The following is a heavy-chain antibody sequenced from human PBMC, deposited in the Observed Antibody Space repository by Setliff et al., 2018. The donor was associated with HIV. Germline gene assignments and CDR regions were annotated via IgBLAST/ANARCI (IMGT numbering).Heavy chain of an antibody. CDR1: GFTFRRFS. D-gene: IGHD2-21*02. Sequence: PGGSLSLSCAASGFTFRRFSMHWVRQAPGKALEWVSLIQGDGSRTYYADSVKGRFTISRDNRKNSPYLQMNSLTDEDTAWYYCAKELDCGGDCFAYFDSWGQGTLVTVSS. V-gene: IGHV3-43D*04. J-gene: IGHJ4*02. CDR3: AKELDCGGDCFAYFDS. CDR2: IQGDGSRT.